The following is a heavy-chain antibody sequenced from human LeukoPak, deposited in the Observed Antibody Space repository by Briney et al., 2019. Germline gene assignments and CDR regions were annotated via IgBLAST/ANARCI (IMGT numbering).Heavy chain of an antibody. Sequence: ASVKVSCKVSGYTFTSYGLSWVRQAPGQGLEWMGWISVYNGNANYAQKFQGRVTMTAETSTSTAYMELRSLRSDDTAVYYCARGSRRAYCSGGSCSLEYWGQGNLVTVSS. CDR1: GYTFTSYG. J-gene: IGHJ4*02. D-gene: IGHD2-15*01. V-gene: IGHV1-18*01. CDR2: ISVYNGNA. CDR3: ARGSRRAYCSGGSCSLEY.